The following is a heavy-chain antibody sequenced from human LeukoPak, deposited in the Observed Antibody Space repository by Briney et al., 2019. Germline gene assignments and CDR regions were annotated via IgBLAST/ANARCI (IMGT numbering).Heavy chain of an antibody. J-gene: IGHJ4*02. CDR3: AKDRGDGYTNFDY. D-gene: IGHD5-24*01. CDR2: ISYDGSNK. CDR1: GFTFSSYA. Sequence: GGSLRLSCAASGFTFSSYAMSWVRQAPGKGLEWVAVISYDGSNKYYADSVKGRFTFSRDNSKNTLYLQMNSLTAEDTAVYYCAKDRGDGYTNFDYWGQGTLVTVSS. V-gene: IGHV3-30*18.